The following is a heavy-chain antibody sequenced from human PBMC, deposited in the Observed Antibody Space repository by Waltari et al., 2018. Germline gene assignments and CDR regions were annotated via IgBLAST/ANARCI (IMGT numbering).Heavy chain of an antibody. V-gene: IGHV4-38-2*02. Sequence: QVQLQESGPGLVKPSETLSLTCTVSGYSISSGYYWGWVRQPPGKGLEWMGSIYHSGSTYYNPSLKSRVTISVDTSKNQFSLKLSSVTAADTAVYYCARGGGLRTVLRFLEWPVHPHFDYWGQGTLVTVSS. CDR1: GYSISSGYY. J-gene: IGHJ4*02. D-gene: IGHD3-3*01. CDR2: IYHSGST. CDR3: ARGGGLRTVLRFLEWPVHPHFDY.